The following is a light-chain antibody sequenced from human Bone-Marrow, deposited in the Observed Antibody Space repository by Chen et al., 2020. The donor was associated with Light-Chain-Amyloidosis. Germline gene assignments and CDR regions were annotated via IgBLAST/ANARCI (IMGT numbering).Light chain of an antibody. CDR1: SGSIATNY. J-gene: IGLJ3*02. Sequence: NFMLIQLHSVSESPGKTVIISCTRSSGSIATNYVQWYQQRPGSSPTTVIYEDDQRPSGVPDRFSGSIDRSSNSASLTISGLKTEDEADYYCQSYQGSSQGVFGGGTKLTVL. V-gene: IGLV6-57*01. CDR3: QSYQGSSQGV. CDR2: EDD.